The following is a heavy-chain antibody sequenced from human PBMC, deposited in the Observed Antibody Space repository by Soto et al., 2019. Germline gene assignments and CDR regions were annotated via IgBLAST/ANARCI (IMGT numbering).Heavy chain of an antibody. J-gene: IGHJ6*02. V-gene: IGHV3-15*07. Sequence: GGSLRLSCAASGFTFSNAWMNWVRQAPGKGLEWVGRIKSKTDGGTTDYAAPVKGRFTISRDDSKNTLYLQMNSLKTEDTAVYYCTTDLPATSPYYYYGMDVWGQGTKVTVSS. CDR3: TTDLPATSPYYYYGMDV. CDR1: GFTFSNAW. CDR2: IKSKTDGGTT. D-gene: IGHD6-25*01.